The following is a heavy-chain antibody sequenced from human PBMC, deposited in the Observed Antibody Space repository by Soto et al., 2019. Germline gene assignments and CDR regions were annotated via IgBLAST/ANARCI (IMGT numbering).Heavy chain of an antibody. J-gene: IGHJ3*02. CDR3: ARGGDGSGSESVFDI. D-gene: IGHD3-22*01. CDR2: TIPILAIT. Sequence: QVQLVQSGAVVKKPGSSMKVSCKTLGDTFSTYPITWVRQAPGQGLEWMGRTIPILAITDYAQKFQGRVTXTXXXSXXTAYMELSSLNFEDTAVYYCARGGDGSGSESVFDIWGQGTMVTVSS. CDR1: GDTFSTYP. V-gene: IGHV1-69*02.